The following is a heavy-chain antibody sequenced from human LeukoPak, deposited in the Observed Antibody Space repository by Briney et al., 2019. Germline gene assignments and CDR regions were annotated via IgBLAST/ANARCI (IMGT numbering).Heavy chain of an antibody. CDR1: GGSFSGYY. Sequence: SETLSLTCAVYGGSFSGYYWSWIRQPPGKGLEWIGEINHSGSTNYNPSLKSRLSTSVDTSRNQFSLKLTSVSVADTAVYYCARHRTNNYGSGTPFDNWGEGTLVTVSA. J-gene: IGHJ4*02. V-gene: IGHV4-34*01. CDR2: INHSGST. CDR3: ARHRTNNYGSGTPFDN. D-gene: IGHD3-10*01.